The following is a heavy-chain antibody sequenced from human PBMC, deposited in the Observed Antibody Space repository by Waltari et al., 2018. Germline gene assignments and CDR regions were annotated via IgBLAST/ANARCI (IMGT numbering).Heavy chain of an antibody. CDR3: TRQTLGYCTSAACRRLEA. CDR2: IYHDGTC. D-gene: IGHD2-8*02. Sequence: QVQLQESGPRLVKASETLSLTCDVSGYAINSGFYWGWFRQAPEKGLEWIATIYHDGTCFYTPSLTSRVTTSMDTSKNQISLKLKSVTAADTAVYYCTRQTLGYCTSAACRRLEAWGQGTLVTVSS. J-gene: IGHJ5*02. V-gene: IGHV4-38-2*01. CDR1: GYAINSGFY.